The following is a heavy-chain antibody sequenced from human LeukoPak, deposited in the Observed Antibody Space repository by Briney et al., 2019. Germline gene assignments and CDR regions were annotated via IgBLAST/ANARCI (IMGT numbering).Heavy chain of an antibody. CDR3: ARGGRGAENAPDY. D-gene: IGHD1-26*01. CDR2: INHSGST. CDR1: GGSFSGYY. Sequence: NASETLSLTCAVYGGSFSGYYWSWIRQPPGKGLEWIGEINHSGSTNYNPSLKSRVTISVDTSKNQFSLKLSSVTAADTAVYYCARGGRGAENAPDYWGQGTLVTVSS. V-gene: IGHV4-34*01. J-gene: IGHJ4*02.